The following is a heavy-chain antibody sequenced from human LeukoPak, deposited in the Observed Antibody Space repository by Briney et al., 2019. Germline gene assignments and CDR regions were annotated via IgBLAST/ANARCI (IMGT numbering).Heavy chain of an antibody. CDR3: ASVLETDYDFWINY. CDR2: IDHSGST. Sequence: SETLSLTCAVYGGSFSGYYWSWIRQPPGKGLEWIGEIDHSGSTNYNPSLKSRVTISVDTSKNQFSLKLSSVTAADTAVYYCASVLETDYDFWINYWGQGALVTVSS. J-gene: IGHJ4*02. CDR1: GGSFSGYY. V-gene: IGHV4-34*01. D-gene: IGHD3-3*01.